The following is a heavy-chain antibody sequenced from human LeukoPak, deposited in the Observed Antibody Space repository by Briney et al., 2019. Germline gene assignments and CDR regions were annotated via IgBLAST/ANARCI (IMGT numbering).Heavy chain of an antibody. CDR3: ARGPYDSSGYYYGWYFDL. V-gene: IGHV4-31*03. D-gene: IGHD3-22*01. CDR2: IYYSGST. Sequence: SETLSLTCTVSGGSISSGGYYWSWIRQHPGKGLEWIGYIYYSGSTYYNPSLKSRVTISVDTSKNQFSLRLSSVTAADTAVYYCARGPYDSSGYYYGWYFDLWGRGTLVTVSS. J-gene: IGHJ2*01. CDR1: GGSISSGGYY.